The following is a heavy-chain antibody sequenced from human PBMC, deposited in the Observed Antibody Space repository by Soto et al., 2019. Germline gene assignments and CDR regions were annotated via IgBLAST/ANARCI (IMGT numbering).Heavy chain of an antibody. CDR1: GFTFSSDG. CDR3: AREEGLKYYFDY. J-gene: IGHJ4*02. Sequence: QVQLVESGGGVVQPGRSLRLSCAASGFTFSSDGMHWVRQAPGKGLEWVAVIWYDGSNKYYADSVKGRFTISRDNSTNTLYLQMNSLRAEDTAVYYCAREEGLKYYFDYWGQGTLVTVSS. CDR2: IWYDGSNK. V-gene: IGHV3-33*01. D-gene: IGHD6-6*01.